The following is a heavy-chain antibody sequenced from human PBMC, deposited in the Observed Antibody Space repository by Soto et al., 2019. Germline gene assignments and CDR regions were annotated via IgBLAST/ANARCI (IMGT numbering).Heavy chain of an antibody. CDR3: ARDDYYDSSGYYYRWFDP. Sequence: ASVKVSCKASGYTFTGYYMHWVRQAPGQGLEWMGWINPNSGGTNYAQKFQGRVTMTRDTSISTAYMELSRLRSDDTAVYYCARDDYYDSSGYYYRWFDPWGQGTLVTVSS. J-gene: IGHJ5*02. D-gene: IGHD3-22*01. V-gene: IGHV1-2*02. CDR1: GYTFTGYY. CDR2: INPNSGGT.